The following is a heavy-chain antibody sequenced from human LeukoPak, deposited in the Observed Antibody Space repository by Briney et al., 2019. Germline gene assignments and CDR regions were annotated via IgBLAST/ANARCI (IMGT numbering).Heavy chain of an antibody. CDR1: GGSISSRSYY. Sequence: PSETLSLTCTVSGGSISSRSYYWGWVRQPPGKGLDWIGSIYYSGSTYYNPSLKSRVTISVDTSKNQFSLKLSSVTAADTAVYYCARRAYSDYGRVSVDPWGQGTLVTVSS. CDR3: ARRAYSDYGRVSVDP. J-gene: IGHJ5*02. CDR2: IYYSGST. V-gene: IGHV4-39*01. D-gene: IGHD4-11*01.